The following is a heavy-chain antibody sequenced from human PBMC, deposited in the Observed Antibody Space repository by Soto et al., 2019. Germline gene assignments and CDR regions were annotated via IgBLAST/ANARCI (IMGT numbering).Heavy chain of an antibody. J-gene: IGHJ5*02. Sequence: QVQLQESGPGLLKPSETLSLTCTVSDGSVDSHHWTWIRQPPGKGLEWIGDYSDSTSYSPSLKSRVSISADTSRNQFSLKLTSVTAGDTAVYFCTTYRRGEGRRGSWGQGALVTVSS. CDR3: TTYRRGEGRRGS. CDR1: DGSVDSHH. V-gene: IGHV4-59*08. CDR2: DYSDST. D-gene: IGHD3-10*01.